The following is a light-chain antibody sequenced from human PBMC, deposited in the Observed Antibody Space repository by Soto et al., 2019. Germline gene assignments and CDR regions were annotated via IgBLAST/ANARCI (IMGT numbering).Light chain of an antibody. CDR2: GAS. CDR1: QDVSSN. Sequence: EMVVTQSPATLSVSPGERATLSCRASQDVSSNLAWYQQKPGQAPSLLIYGASTRATGTPARFSGSGSGTEFTHTISSLQSEDYAVYFCQQYIRWPLTFGGGTKVEI. J-gene: IGKJ4*01. CDR3: QQYIRWPLT. V-gene: IGKV3-15*01.